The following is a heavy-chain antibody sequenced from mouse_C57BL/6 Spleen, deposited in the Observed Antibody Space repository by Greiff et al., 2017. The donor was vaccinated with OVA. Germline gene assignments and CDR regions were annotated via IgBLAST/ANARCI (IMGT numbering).Heavy chain of an antibody. V-gene: IGHV1-81*01. D-gene: IGHD1-1*01. Sequence: QVQLKQSGAELARPGASVKLSCKASGYTFTSYGISWVKQRTGQGLEWIGEIYPRSGNTYYNEKFKGKATLTADKSSSTAYMELRSLTSEDSAVYFCAREEVYYDYWGQGTLVTVSA. CDR3: AREEVYYDY. J-gene: IGHJ3*01. CDR2: IYPRSGNT. CDR1: GYTFTSYG.